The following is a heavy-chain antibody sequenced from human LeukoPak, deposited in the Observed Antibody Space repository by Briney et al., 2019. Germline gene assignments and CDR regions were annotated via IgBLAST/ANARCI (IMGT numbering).Heavy chain of an antibody. Sequence: SETLSLTCTVSGGSISSNNYYWGWIRQPPGKGLEWIGSIYNSGSTYYNPSLKSRVTISVDTSKNQSALKLSSVTAADTAVYYCARDRSSYFDYWGQGTLVTVSS. D-gene: IGHD1-14*01. CDR1: GGSISSNNYY. CDR3: ARDRSSYFDY. J-gene: IGHJ4*02. CDR2: IYNSGST. V-gene: IGHV4-39*01.